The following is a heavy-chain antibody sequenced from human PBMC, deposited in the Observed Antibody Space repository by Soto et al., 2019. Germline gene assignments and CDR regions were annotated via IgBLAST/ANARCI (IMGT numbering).Heavy chain of an antibody. CDR1: GYTFTSYY. Sequence: GASVKVSCKASGYTFTSYYMHWVRQAPGQGLEWMGIINPSGGSTSYAQKFQGRVTMTRDTSTSTVYMELSSLRSEDTAVYYCARDAFPMIGFGELSYPRPFDYWGQGTLVTVSS. CDR2: INPSGGST. J-gene: IGHJ4*02. V-gene: IGHV1-46*01. CDR3: ARDAFPMIGFGELSYPRPFDY. D-gene: IGHD3-10*01.